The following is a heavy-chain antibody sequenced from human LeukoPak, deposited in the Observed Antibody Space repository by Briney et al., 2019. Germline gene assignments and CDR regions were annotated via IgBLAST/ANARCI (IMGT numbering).Heavy chain of an antibody. J-gene: IGHJ4*02. D-gene: IGHD6-13*01. CDR2: ISAYNGNT. CDR1: GYTFTSYG. CDR3: ARVPNRHSSSVGGTY. Sequence: GASVKVSCKASGYTFTSYGISWVRQAPGQGLEWMGWISAYNGNTNYAQKLQGRVTMTTDTSTSTAYMELRSLRSDDTAVYYCARVPNRHSSSVGGTYWGQGTLVTVSS. V-gene: IGHV1-18*01.